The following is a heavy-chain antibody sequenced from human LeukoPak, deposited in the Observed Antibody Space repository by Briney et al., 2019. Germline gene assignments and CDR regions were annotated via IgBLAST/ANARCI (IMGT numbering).Heavy chain of an antibody. J-gene: IGHJ4*02. CDR3: ARRSGSGYYFDY. D-gene: IGHD3-10*01. CDR1: GGSISSYY. V-gene: IGHV4-59*08. CDR2: IYYSWST. Sequence: SETLSLTCTVSGGSISSYYWSWIRQPPGTGLEWIGYIYYSWSTNYNPSLKSRVTISVDTSKNQFARKLSSVTAADTAVYYCARRSGSGYYFDYWGQGTLGTVSS.